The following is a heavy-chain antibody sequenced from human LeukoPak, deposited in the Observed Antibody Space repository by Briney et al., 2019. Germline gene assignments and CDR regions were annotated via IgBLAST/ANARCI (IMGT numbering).Heavy chain of an antibody. CDR3: ARDKTPGGADAFDI. J-gene: IGHJ3*02. V-gene: IGHV4-61*02. CDR1: GGSISSGSYY. CDR2: IYSSGGT. D-gene: IGHD3-10*01. Sequence: SETLSLTCTVSGGSISSGSYYWTWIRQPAGKGLEWIGRIYSSGGTNYNPSLKSRLTISVDTSKKHFSLELTSVTAADTAVYYCARDKTPGGADAFDIWGQGTMVTVSS.